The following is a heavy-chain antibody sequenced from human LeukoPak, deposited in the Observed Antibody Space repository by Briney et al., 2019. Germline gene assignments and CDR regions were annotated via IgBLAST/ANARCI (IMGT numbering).Heavy chain of an antibody. Sequence: GGSLRLSCAASGFTFTNAWMNWVRQAPGKGLEWVGRIKSKTDGGTTDYAAPVKGRFTISRDDSKNTLYLQMNSLKTEDAAVYYCTTTYCSGGSCYRGRYYFDYWGQGTLVTVSS. CDR3: TTTYCSGGSCYRGRYYFDY. J-gene: IGHJ4*02. D-gene: IGHD2-15*01. V-gene: IGHV3-15*07. CDR1: GFTFTNAW. CDR2: IKSKTDGGTT.